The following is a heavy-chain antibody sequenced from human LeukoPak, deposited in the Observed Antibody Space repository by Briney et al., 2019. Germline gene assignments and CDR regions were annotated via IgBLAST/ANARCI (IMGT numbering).Heavy chain of an antibody. CDR2: IYYSGST. CDR3: ARGSAWYFVY. D-gene: IGHD6-19*01. Sequence: SETLSLTCTVSGVSISSYYWSWIRQPPGKGLEWIGYIYYSGSTNYNPSLKSRVTISVDTSKNQFSLKLSSVTAADTAVYYCARGSAWYFVYWGQGTLVTVSS. J-gene: IGHJ4*02. CDR1: GVSISSYY. V-gene: IGHV4-59*01.